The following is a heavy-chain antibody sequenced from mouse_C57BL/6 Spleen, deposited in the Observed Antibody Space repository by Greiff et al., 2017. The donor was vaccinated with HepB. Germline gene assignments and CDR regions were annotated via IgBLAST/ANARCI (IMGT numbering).Heavy chain of an antibody. J-gene: IGHJ4*01. V-gene: IGHV5-17*01. CDR3: GRGTYYYAMDY. Sequence: EVMLVESGGGLVKPGGSLKLSCAASGFTFSDYGMHWVRQAPEKGLEWVAYISSGSSTIYYADTVKGRFTISRDNAKNTLFLQMTSLRSEDTAMYYLGRGTYYYAMDYWGQGTSVTVSS. CDR2: ISSGSSTI. CDR1: GFTFSDYG.